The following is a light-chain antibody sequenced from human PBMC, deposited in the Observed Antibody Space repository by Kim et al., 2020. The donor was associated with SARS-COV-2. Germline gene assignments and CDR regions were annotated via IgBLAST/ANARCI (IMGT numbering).Light chain of an antibody. CDR1: SSDVGGYNY. CDR2: EVS. CDR3: SAYAGSNNLV. V-gene: IGLV2-8*01. J-gene: IGLJ3*02. Sequence: GQAVTISCTGTSSDVGGYNYASWYHQHPGKAHKLRSHEVSKRPSGFPDRFYGSKSGNTASLTVSGLQAEDEADYNCSAYAGSNNLVFGGGTQLTVL.